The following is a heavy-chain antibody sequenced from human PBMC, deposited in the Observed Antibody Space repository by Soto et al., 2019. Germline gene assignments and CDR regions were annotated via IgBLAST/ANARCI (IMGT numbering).Heavy chain of an antibody. D-gene: IGHD3-10*01. CDR1: GYTFTNYA. CDR3: ARQGIPYNSGSGDYFYYYYNYTDV. CDR2: LNAGNGDT. J-gene: IGHJ6*03. V-gene: IGHV1-3*01. Sequence: ASVKVSCKASGYTFTNYAVHWLRQAPGQALEWMGWLNAGNGDTKYSPTLQDRVTITRDTSASTAYMELSSLRSEDTAVYYCARQGIPYNSGSGDYFYYYYNYTDVWGKGTTVTVSS.